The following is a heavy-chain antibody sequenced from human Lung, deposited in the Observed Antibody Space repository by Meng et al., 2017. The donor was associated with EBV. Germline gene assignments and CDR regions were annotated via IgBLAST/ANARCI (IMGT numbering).Heavy chain of an antibody. CDR3: ARGELLWDY. D-gene: IGHD2-2*01. V-gene: IGHV4-30-4*01. J-gene: IGHJ4*02. CDR2: MDYRRSS. Sequence: QVARPEAGPGMVRASQTLSRPCTVSGDSISSGESFWSWIRQPPGTGLAWIGYMDYRRSSFDNPSLKSRVTISVDTCKSQFSLKMSSVTAADTAVYFWARGELLWDYWGQGTLVTVSS. CDR1: GDSISSGESF.